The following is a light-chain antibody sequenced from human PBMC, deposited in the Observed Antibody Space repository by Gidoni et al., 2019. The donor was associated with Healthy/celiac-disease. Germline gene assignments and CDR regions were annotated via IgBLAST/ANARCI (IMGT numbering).Light chain of an antibody. CDR2: YKSDSAK. CDR3: MIWYSSAWV. V-gene: IGLV5-45*03. J-gene: IGLJ3*02. Sequence: QAVLTQPSSLSASPGASASLACTLRSGINVGTYRIYWYQQKPGSPPQYLLRYKSDSAKQQGSGVPSRFSGSKAASANAGILLISGLQSEDEADYYCMIWYSSAWVFGGGTKLTVL. CDR1: SGINVGTYR.